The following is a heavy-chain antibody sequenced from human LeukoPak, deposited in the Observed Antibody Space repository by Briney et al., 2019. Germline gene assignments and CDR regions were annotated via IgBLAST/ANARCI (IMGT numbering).Heavy chain of an antibody. D-gene: IGHD6-25*01. CDR3: ARDWEAAGYFDY. CDR2: ISYDGSNK. CDR1: GFTFSSYA. J-gene: IGHJ4*02. V-gene: IGHV3-30*04. Sequence: PGGSLRLSCAASGFTFSSYAMHWVRQAPGKGLEWEAVISYDGSNKYYADSVKGRFTISRDNSKNTLYLQMNGLRAEDTAVYYCARDWEAAGYFDYWGQGTLVTVSS.